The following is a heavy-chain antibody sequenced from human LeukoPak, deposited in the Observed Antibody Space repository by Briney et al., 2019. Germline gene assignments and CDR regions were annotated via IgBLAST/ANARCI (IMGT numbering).Heavy chain of an antibody. CDR3: ARIGLIAAAGPFDY. Sequence: GGSLRLSCAASGFTFDDYGMGWVRQAPGKGLEWVASINQDGSDKHYVESLQGRFTISRDNAKNSLYLQMNSLRAEDTAVYYCARIGLIAAAGPFDYWGQGTLVTVSS. J-gene: IGHJ4*02. CDR1: GFTFDDYG. V-gene: IGHV3-7*01. CDR2: INQDGSDK. D-gene: IGHD6-13*01.